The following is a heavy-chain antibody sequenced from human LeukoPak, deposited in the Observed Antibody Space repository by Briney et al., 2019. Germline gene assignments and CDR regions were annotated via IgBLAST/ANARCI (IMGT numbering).Heavy chain of an antibody. J-gene: IGHJ4*02. Sequence: SGGSLRLSCAASGFTFRNFWMSWVRQAPGKGLEWVANIKEDGSEKYYVESMTGRFTISRDNAKNSLYLQVNSLRAEDTAVYFCARSRSGYYEDYWGQGTLVTVSS. CDR2: IKEDGSEK. D-gene: IGHD3-22*01. CDR3: ARSRSGYYEDY. CDR1: GFTFRNFW. V-gene: IGHV3-7*01.